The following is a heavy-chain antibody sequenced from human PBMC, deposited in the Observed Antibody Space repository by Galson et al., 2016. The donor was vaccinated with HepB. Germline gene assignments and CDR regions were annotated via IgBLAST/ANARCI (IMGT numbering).Heavy chain of an antibody. J-gene: IGHJ4*02. CDR2: ISYDGRNK. CDR3: AKDPVVQAEWYYFDY. D-gene: IGHD3-22*01. CDR1: GLTFSNYG. Sequence: SLRLSCAASGLTFSNYGMHWVRQAPGKGLEWVAVISYDGRNKYYADSVKGRFTISRDNSKNTLYLQMNSLRAEDTAVYYCAKDPVVQAEWYYFDYWGQGTLVTVSS. V-gene: IGHV3-30*18.